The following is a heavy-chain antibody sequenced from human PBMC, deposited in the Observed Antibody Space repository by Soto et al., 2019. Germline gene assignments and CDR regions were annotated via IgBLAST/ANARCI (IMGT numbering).Heavy chain of an antibody. Sequence: GGSLRLSCAASGFTFSSYAMNWVRQAPGKGLEWVSYISSSSSTIYYADSVKGRFTISRDNAKNSLYLQMNSLRAEDTAVYYCARDRGRELDALDIWGQGTMVTVSS. D-gene: IGHD1-26*01. V-gene: IGHV3-48*01. CDR3: ARDRGRELDALDI. CDR1: GFTFSSYA. CDR2: ISSSSSTI. J-gene: IGHJ3*02.